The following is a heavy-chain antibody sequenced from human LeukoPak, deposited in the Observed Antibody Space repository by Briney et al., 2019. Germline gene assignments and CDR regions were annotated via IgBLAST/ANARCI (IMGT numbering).Heavy chain of an antibody. Sequence: SETLSLTCAVYGGSFNGYYWSWIRQPPGKGLEWIGEINHSGSTNYNPSLKSRVTISVDTSKNQFSLKLSSVTAADTAVYYCAGVRGYVDYWGQGTLVTVSS. D-gene: IGHD3-22*01. V-gene: IGHV4-34*01. CDR2: INHSGST. CDR1: GGSFNGYY. CDR3: AGVRGYVDY. J-gene: IGHJ4*02.